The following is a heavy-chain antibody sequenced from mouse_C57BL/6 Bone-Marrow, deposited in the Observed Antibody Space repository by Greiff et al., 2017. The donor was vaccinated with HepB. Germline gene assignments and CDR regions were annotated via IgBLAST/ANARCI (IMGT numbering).Heavy chain of an antibody. D-gene: IGHD5-5*01. CDR1: GYTFTSYW. Sequence: VQLQQPGAELVRPGPSVKLSCKASGYTFTSYWMHWVKQRPGQGLEWIGVIDPSDSYTNYNQKFKGKATLTVDTSSSTAYMQLSSLTSEDSAVYYCARSHYLPFSYAMDYCRQGTSITVSS. CDR3: ARSHYLPFSYAMDY. J-gene: IGHJ4*01. CDR2: IDPSDSYT. V-gene: IGHV1-59*01.